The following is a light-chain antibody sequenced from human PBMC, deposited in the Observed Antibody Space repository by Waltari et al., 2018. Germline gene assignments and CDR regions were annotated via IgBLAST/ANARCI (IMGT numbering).Light chain of an antibody. CDR2: DAS. V-gene: IGKV1-5*01. J-gene: IGKJ1*01. CDR3: HQHKTHWT. Sequence: QATQSPSTLSASVGDRVTITCRASLSIGPWVAWYQLKPGKAPKLLIYDASRLESGVPLRFSGSGSGTEFTLTISSLQPDDFATYYCHQHKTHWTFGQGTKVEIK. CDR1: LSIGPW.